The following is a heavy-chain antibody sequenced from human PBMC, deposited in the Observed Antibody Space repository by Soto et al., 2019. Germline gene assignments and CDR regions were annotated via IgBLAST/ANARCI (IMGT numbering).Heavy chain of an antibody. V-gene: IGHV1-18*01. J-gene: IGHJ4*02. Sequence: QVQLVQSGAEVKKPGASVKVSCKTSGYIFTSYGISWVRQAPGQGLEWMAWISVYNGDTNYAQKLQGRVTMTTDTSTSTAYMERRSLRSDDTAVYYCATYYDILTGYYRYWGQGTLVTVSS. CDR3: ATYYDILTGYYRY. CDR1: GYIFTSYG. CDR2: ISVYNGDT. D-gene: IGHD3-9*01.